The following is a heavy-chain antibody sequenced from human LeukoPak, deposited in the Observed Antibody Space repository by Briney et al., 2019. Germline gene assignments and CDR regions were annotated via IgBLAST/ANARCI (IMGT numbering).Heavy chain of an antibody. J-gene: IGHJ5*02. Sequence: GGSLRLSCAGSGFTFSSYEMNWVRQAPGKGLEWISSISSAGAIYYADSVNGRSTISRDNAEALLYLQVNSLRAEDTALYYCVAGFLTTCVPWGQGSLVTVSS. CDR3: VAGFLTTCVP. CDR2: ISSAGAI. D-gene: IGHD3-3*01. V-gene: IGHV3-48*03. CDR1: GFTFSSYE.